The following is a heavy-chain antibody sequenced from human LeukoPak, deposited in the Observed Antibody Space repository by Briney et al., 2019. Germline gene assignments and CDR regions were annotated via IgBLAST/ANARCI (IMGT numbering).Heavy chain of an antibody. CDR3: ARAQGGYYDSSGYDY. Sequence: PGGSLRLSCAASRFTFSNYSMNWVRQAPGKGLEWVSSITSSSTYIYYADSVEGRFTISRDNAKNSLYLQMNSLRAEDTAVYYFARAQGGYYDSSGYDYRGQGTLVTVSS. CDR1: RFTFSNYS. CDR2: ITSSSTYI. V-gene: IGHV3-21*01. D-gene: IGHD3-22*01. J-gene: IGHJ4*02.